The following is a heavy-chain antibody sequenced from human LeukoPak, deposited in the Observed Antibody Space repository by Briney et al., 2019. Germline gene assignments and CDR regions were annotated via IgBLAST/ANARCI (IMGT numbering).Heavy chain of an antibody. Sequence: SETLSLTCIVSSGSISSSSYNWGWIRQPPGKGLEWIGSIYYSGNTYYNPSLKSRVTISLDMSKNQFSLKLSSVTAADTAVYYCARANGGGHNTRFDYWGQGTLVTVSS. J-gene: IGHJ4*02. CDR3: ARANGGGHNTRFDY. CDR2: IYYSGNT. D-gene: IGHD1-1*01. CDR1: SGSISSSSYN. V-gene: IGHV4-39*07.